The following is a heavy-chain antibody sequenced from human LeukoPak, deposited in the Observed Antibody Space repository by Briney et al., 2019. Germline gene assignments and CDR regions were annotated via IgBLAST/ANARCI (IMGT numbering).Heavy chain of an antibody. D-gene: IGHD3-3*01. CDR2: ISSSGNT. V-gene: IGHV4-39*02. J-gene: IGHJ4*02. CDR3: ARLGAGPTYYDFWSGYSSFYFDY. CDR1: GASVSSGNYY. Sequence: SETLSLTRNVSGASVSSGNYYWGWIRQPPGKGLEWIGGISSSGNTYYNPSLKSRITISIDTSKNHFSLKLSSVTAADTAVYYCARLGAGPTYYDFWSGYSSFYFDYWGQGTLVTVSS.